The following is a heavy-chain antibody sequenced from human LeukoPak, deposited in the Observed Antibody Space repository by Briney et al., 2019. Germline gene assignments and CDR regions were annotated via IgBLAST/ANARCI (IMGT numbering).Heavy chain of an antibody. J-gene: IGHJ6*03. CDR2: IKQDGSEK. Sequence: GGSLRLSCAASGFTFSSYWMSWVRQAPGKGLEWVANIKQDGSEKYYVDSVKGRFTISRDNAKNSLYLQMNSLRAEDTAVYYCARGSYSSGWYGGPYYYYYMDVWGKGTTVTVSS. D-gene: IGHD6-19*01. CDR1: GFTFSSYW. CDR3: ARGSYSSGWYGGPYYYYYMDV. V-gene: IGHV3-7*04.